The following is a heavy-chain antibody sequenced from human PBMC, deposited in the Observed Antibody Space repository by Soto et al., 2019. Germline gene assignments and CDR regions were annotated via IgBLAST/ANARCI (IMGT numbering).Heavy chain of an antibody. D-gene: IGHD4-17*01. CDR3: ARYYGGNSGGSAAFDI. V-gene: IGHV3-23*01. Sequence: EVQLLESGGGLVQPGGSLRLSCAASGFTFSSYAMSWVRQAPGKGLEWVSAISGSGGSTYYADSVEGRFTISRDNTKNTLYLQMNSLRAVATAVYYCARYYGGNSGGSAAFDIWGQGTMVTVSS. CDR2: ISGSGGST. J-gene: IGHJ3*02. CDR1: GFTFSSYA.